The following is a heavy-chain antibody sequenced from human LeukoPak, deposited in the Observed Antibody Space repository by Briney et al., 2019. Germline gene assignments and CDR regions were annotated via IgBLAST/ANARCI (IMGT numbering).Heavy chain of an antibody. D-gene: IGHD3-22*01. CDR3: AKHPAYYYDTSGSY. Sequence: GGSLRLSCAASGFTFSSYSMNWVRQAPGKGLEWVSGIGGSGTRTYYADSVKGRFTISRDNSKNTLYLQMNSLRAEDTAVYYCAKHPAYYYDTSGSYWGQGTLVTVSS. J-gene: IGHJ4*02. CDR2: IGGSGTRT. V-gene: IGHV3-23*01. CDR1: GFTFSSYS.